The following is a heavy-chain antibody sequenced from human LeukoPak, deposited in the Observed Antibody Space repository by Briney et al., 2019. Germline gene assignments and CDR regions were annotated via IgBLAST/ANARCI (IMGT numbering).Heavy chain of an antibody. CDR3: ARDSGKFGEFIYYYYGMDV. Sequence: SQTLSLACTVSGGSISRGDYCWSWLRQPRGKGLEWIGYIYYGGSTYYNPSLKSRVTISVDTSNTQFSLKLSSVTAADTAVYYCARDSGKFGEFIYYYYGMDVWGQGTTVTVSS. CDR1: GGSISRGDYC. D-gene: IGHD3-10*01. CDR2: IYYGGST. J-gene: IGHJ6*02. V-gene: IGHV4-30-4*01.